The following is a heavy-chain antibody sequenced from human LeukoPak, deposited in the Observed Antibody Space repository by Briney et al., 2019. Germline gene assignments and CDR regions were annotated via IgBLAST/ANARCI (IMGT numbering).Heavy chain of an antibody. CDR2: IYYSGST. V-gene: IGHV4-59*01. CDR1: GGSISSYY. CDR3: ARCVLRYFDCLSDYYYYMHV. Sequence: PSETLSLTCTVSGGSISSYYWSWIRQPPGKGLAWIGYIYYSGSTNYNPSLKSRVTMSVDTSKSQFSLKVSSVTAADTGVYYCARCVLRYFDCLSDYYYYMHVWRKGTTVTVSS. J-gene: IGHJ6*03. D-gene: IGHD3-9*01.